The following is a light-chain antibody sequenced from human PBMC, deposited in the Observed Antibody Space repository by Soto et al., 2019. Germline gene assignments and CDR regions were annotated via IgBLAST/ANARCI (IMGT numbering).Light chain of an antibody. CDR3: EAWDDSRNGVV. J-gene: IGLJ2*01. V-gene: IGLV1-44*01. CDR1: SSNIGSNT. Sequence: QSVLTQPPSASGTPGQRVTISCSGTSSNIGSNTVNWYQKFPGTAPKLLIYSSILRPSEVPDRFSGSKSGTSASLAISALQSEDEADDDCEAWDDSRNGVVFGGGTKLTVL. CDR2: SSI.